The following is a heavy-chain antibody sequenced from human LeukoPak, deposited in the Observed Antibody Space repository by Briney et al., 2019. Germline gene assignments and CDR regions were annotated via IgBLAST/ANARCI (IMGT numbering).Heavy chain of an antibody. D-gene: IGHD2-15*01. J-gene: IGHJ6*02. CDR2: ISSSSSYI. V-gene: IGHV3-21*01. Sequence: PSETLSLTCTVSGGSISSYYWSWVRQAPGKGLEWVSSISSSSSYIYYADSVKGRFTISRDNAKNSLYLQMNSLRAEDTAVYYCARGRLTHYGMDVWGQGTTVTVPS. CDR3: ARGRLTHYGMDV. CDR1: GGSISSYY.